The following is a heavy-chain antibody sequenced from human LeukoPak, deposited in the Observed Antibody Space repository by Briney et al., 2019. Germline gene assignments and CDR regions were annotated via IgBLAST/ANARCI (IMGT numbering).Heavy chain of an antibody. CDR2: INPSGGST. CDR1: GYTFTSYY. J-gene: IGHJ4*02. V-gene: IGHV1-46*01. CDR3: ARDTGYYDSSGYYYALGAY. D-gene: IGHD3-22*01. Sequence: ASVKVSCKASGYTFTSYYMHWVRQAPGQGLEWMGIINPSGGSTSYAQKFQGRVTMTRDTSTSTVYMELSSLRSEDTAVYYCARDTGYYDSSGYYYALGAYWGQGTLVTVSS.